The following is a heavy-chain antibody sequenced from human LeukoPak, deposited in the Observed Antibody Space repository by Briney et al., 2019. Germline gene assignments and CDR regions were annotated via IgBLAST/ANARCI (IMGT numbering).Heavy chain of an antibody. CDR2: IYYSGST. J-gene: IGHJ5*02. Sequence: SQTLSLTCTVSGGSISSGGYYWSWIRQQPGKGLEWIGYIYYSGSTYYNPSLKSRVTISVDTSKNQFSLKLSSVTAADTAVYYCARGRPSRSQFDPWGQGTLVTVSS. CDR1: GGSISSGGYY. D-gene: IGHD6-6*01. CDR3: ARGRPSRSQFDP. V-gene: IGHV4-31*03.